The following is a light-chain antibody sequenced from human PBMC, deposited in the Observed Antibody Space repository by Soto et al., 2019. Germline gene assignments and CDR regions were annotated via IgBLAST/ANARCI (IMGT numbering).Light chain of an antibody. V-gene: IGLV2-23*01. J-gene: IGLJ1*01. CDR1: SRDVGSYNL. Sequence: QSVLTQPASVSGSPGQSITISCTGTSRDVGSYNLVSWYQQHPGNAPKLIIYEGTKRPSGVSYRSSGSKSGNTASLTISGLQEEDEGDYHCCSFAGSSTYVFGTGTKVTVL. CDR2: EGT. CDR3: CSFAGSSTYV.